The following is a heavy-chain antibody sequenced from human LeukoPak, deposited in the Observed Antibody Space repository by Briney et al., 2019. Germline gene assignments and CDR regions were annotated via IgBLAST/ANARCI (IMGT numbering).Heavy chain of an antibody. J-gene: IGHJ4*02. V-gene: IGHV3-30-3*01. D-gene: IGHD5-24*01. CDR3: ARDLELATMYFDY. CDR1: GFTFSSYA. Sequence: GGSLRLSCAASGFTFSSYAMYWVRQAPGKGLEWVAVISYDGSKKYYADSVKGRFTISRDNSKNTLYLQMNSLRAEDTAVYYCARDLELATMYFDYWGQGTLVTVSS. CDR2: ISYDGSKK.